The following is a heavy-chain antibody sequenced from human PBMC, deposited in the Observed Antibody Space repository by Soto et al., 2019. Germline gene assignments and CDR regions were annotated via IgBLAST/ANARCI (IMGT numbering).Heavy chain of an antibody. CDR3: ARGWLQEYYYYGMDV. V-gene: IGHV1-69*13. D-gene: IGHD5-12*01. Sequence: SVKVSCKASGGTFSSYAISWVRQAPGQGLEWMGGIIPIFGTANYAQKFQGRVTITADESTSTAYMELSSLRSEDTAVYYCARGWLQEYYYYGMDVWGQGTTVTVSS. J-gene: IGHJ6*02. CDR2: IIPIFGTA. CDR1: GGTFSSYA.